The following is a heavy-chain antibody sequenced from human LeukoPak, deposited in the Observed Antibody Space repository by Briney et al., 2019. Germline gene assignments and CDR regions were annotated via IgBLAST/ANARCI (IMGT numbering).Heavy chain of an antibody. CDR1: GFPFSIYE. D-gene: IGHD6-19*01. Sequence: GGSLRLSCAVSGFPFSIYEMNRGREAPGKGLEWGSNIGSSGAAIYYAESVRGRVTISRDNAKNSLYLQMNSLRAEDTAVYYCALLAVASDFDYWGQGALVTVSS. CDR2: IGSSGAAI. CDR3: ALLAVASDFDY. J-gene: IGHJ4*02. V-gene: IGHV3-48*03.